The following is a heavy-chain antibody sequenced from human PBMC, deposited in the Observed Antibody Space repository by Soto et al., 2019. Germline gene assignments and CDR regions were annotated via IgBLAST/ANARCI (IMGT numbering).Heavy chain of an antibody. CDR1: GGSISSDY. Sequence: QVQLQESGPGLVKPSETLSLTCTVSGGSISSDYWSWIRQPPGKGLEYIGYIYFSGSTNYNPSLKSRVTMSVDTSKNQFSLKLSSVIAADTAVYYCAGLHFHYYYMDVWGKGTTVTVSS. V-gene: IGHV4-59*01. J-gene: IGHJ6*03. CDR2: IYFSGST. CDR3: AGLHFHYYYMDV.